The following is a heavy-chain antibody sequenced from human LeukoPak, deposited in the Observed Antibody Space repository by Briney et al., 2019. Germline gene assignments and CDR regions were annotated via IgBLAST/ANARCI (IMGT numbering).Heavy chain of an antibody. D-gene: IGHD3-10*01. V-gene: IGHV3-23*01. CDR3: AKDYYYGSGSYSYYFDY. CDR1: GFTFSSYA. CDR2: ITGSGGST. J-gene: IGHJ4*02. Sequence: GGSLRLSCAASGFTFSSYAMSWVRQAPGKGLEWVSAITGSGGSTYYADSVKGRFTISRDNSKNTLYLQMNSLRAEDTAVYYCAKDYYYGSGSYSYYFDYWGQGTLVTVSS.